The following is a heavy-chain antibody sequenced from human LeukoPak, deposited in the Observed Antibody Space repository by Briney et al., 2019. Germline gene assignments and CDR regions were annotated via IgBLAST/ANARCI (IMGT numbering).Heavy chain of an antibody. V-gene: IGHV3-21*01. Sequence: GGSLRLSCAASGFTFCSYSMNWVREAPGKGVEWVSSISSSSSYIYYADSVKGRFTISRDNAKNSLYLQMNSLRAEDTAVYYCARGAEPYYYYYYMDVWGKGTTVTVSS. D-gene: IGHD1-14*01. CDR2: ISSSSSYI. CDR1: GFTFCSYS. CDR3: ARGAEPYYYYYYMDV. J-gene: IGHJ6*03.